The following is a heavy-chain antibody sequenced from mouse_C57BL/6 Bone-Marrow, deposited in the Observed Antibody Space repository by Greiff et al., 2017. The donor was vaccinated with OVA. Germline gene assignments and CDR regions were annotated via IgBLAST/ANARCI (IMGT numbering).Heavy chain of an antibody. CDR1: GYTFTSYG. J-gene: IGHJ2*01. Sequence: QVQLQQSGAELARPGASVKLSCKASGYTFTSYGISWVKQRTGQGLEWIGEIYPRSGNTYYNEKFKGKATLTADKSSSTAYMELRSLTSEDSAVYVCARWGLGGYWGQGTTLTVSS. D-gene: IGHD1-1*02. CDR2: IYPRSGNT. CDR3: ARWGLGGY. V-gene: IGHV1-81*01.